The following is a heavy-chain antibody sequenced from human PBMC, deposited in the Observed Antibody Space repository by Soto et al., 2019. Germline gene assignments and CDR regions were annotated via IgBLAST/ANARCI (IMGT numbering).Heavy chain of an antibody. D-gene: IGHD3-10*01. CDR2: IKQDGSEE. Sequence: EVQLVESGGGLVQPGGSLRLSCVDSGFTFSSYWMSWVRQAPVKGLEWVGNIKQDGSEENYVDSVKGRFTISRDNAKNSMYLQMNSLIAEYTAVYYCARIASSGRGWDVWGQGTTVVVSS. CDR3: ARIASSGRGWDV. J-gene: IGHJ6*02. CDR1: GFTFSSYW. V-gene: IGHV3-7*01.